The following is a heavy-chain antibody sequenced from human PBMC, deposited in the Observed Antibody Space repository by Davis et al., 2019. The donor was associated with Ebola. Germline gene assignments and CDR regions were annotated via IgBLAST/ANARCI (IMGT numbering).Heavy chain of an antibody. Sequence: PSEPLSLTFSVSAYSFSPYYWSWTRQPPGKGLEWIGYIEHHGRTEYIPSLTSRVTILLDKSRNQFSLKLSSVTAADTAVYYCATGIDSSWPLGHYCMDVWGKGTTVTVSS. CDR2: IEHHGRT. CDR1: AYSFSPYY. V-gene: IGHV4-59*01. J-gene: IGHJ6*03. D-gene: IGHD6-13*01. CDR3: ATGIDSSWPLGHYCMDV.